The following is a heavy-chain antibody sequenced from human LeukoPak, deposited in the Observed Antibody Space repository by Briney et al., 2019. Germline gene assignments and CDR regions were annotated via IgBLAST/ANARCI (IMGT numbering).Heavy chain of an antibody. CDR2: IKQDGSEK. J-gene: IGHJ4*02. CDR3: AREVGSGGSLGFDY. Sequence: PGGSLRLPCAASGFTFSSYWMSWVRQAPGKGLEWVANIKQDGSEKYYVDSVEGRFTISRDNAKNSLYLQMNSLRAEDTAVYYCAREVGSGGSLGFDYWGQGTLVTVSS. D-gene: IGHD2-15*01. CDR1: GFTFSSYW. V-gene: IGHV3-7*01.